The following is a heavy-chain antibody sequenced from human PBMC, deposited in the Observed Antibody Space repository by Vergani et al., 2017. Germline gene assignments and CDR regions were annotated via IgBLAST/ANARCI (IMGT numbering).Heavy chain of an antibody. D-gene: IGHD3-3*01. CDR2: IDWDDDK. J-gene: IGHJ6*03. V-gene: IGHV2-70*01. Sequence: QVTLRESGPALVKPTQTLTLTCTFSGFSLSTSGMCVSWIRQPPGKALEWLALIDWDDDKYYSTSLKTRLTISKDTSKIQVVLTMTNMDPVDTATYYCARKVYDFWSGYYDDYMDVWGKGTTVTVSS. CDR1: GFSLSTSGMC. CDR3: ARKVYDFWSGYYDDYMDV.